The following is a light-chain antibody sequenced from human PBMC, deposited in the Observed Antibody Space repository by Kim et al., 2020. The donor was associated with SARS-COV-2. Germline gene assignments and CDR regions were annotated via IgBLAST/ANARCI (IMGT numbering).Light chain of an antibody. V-gene: IGLV2-11*01. J-gene: IGLJ3*02. CDR3: CSFAGRYTWV. CDR1: SGDIGAYYN. CDR2: DVF. Sequence: GKSVITSGTGTSGDIGAYYNVSWYQHNPGKSPKLIIYDVFKRPSGVPDRFSGAKSGDTASLTISGLQAEDEADYYCCSFAGRYTWVFGGGTQLTVL.